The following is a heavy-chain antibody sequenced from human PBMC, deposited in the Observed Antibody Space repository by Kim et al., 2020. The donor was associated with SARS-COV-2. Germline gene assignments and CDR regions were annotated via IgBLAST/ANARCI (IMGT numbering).Heavy chain of an antibody. V-gene: IGHV4-39*01. CDR3: ARHLRNWYFDL. J-gene: IGHJ2*01. Sequence: YYHPSNKARVTISVDTSKKQFSRRLSSVTAADAAVYYCARHLRNWYFDLWGRGTLVTVSS.